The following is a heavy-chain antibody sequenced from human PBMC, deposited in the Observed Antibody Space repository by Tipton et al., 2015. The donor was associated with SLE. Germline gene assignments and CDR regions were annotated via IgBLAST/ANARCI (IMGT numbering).Heavy chain of an antibody. Sequence: SLRLSCAASGFTFSNYWMHWVRQAPGKGLVWVSRINTSGSSTHYADSVKGRFTVSRDNARNSLYLQMNRLRAEDTAVYYCASGLQHGFDHWGQGLLVVVSS. D-gene: IGHD1-1*01. CDR3: ASGLQHGFDH. CDR1: GFTFSNYW. J-gene: IGHJ4*02. CDR2: INTSGSST. V-gene: IGHV3-74*01.